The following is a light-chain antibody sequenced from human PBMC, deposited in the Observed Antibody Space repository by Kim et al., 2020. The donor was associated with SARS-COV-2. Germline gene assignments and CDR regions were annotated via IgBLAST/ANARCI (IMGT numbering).Light chain of an antibody. J-gene: IGLJ3*02. CDR1: KLGDKY. V-gene: IGLV3-1*01. Sequence: VSPGQTASITCAGDKLGDKYARWYQQKPGRSPVLVIYQDSKRPLGIPERFSGSNSGNTATLTISGTQAMDEADYYCQAWDSSTAWVFGGGTQLTVL. CDR2: QDS. CDR3: QAWDSSTAWV.